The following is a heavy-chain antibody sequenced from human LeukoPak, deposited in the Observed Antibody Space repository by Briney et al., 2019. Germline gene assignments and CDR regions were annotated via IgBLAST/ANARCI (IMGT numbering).Heavy chain of an antibody. V-gene: IGHV3-66*01. J-gene: IGHJ4*02. D-gene: IGHD6-19*01. CDR1: GFSVRTNY. Sequence: PGGSLRLSCAASGFSVRTNYMAWVRQARGKGLEWVSLIYNSDHTFYADSVKDRITISRDSSENTVFLQMNSLRAEDTAVYYCARAAVAAGIFYIDYWGQGTLVTVSS. CDR3: ARAAVAAGIFYIDY. CDR2: IYNSDHT.